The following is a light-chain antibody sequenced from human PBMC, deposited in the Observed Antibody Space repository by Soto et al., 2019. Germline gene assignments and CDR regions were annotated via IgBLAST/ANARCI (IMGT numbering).Light chain of an antibody. V-gene: IGKV1-5*03. CDR1: QTISSW. Sequence: IQNCQSPSTLSASVLNRFPITSRASQTISSWLAWYQQKPGKAPKLLIYKASTLKSGVPSRFSGSGSGTEFTLTISSLQPDDFATYYCQHYNSYSEAFGHGTKVDIK. CDR3: QHYNSYSEA. CDR2: KAS. J-gene: IGKJ1*01.